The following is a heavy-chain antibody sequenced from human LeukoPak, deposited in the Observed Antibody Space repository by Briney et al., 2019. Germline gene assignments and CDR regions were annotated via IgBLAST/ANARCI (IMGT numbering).Heavy chain of an antibody. CDR1: GYTFTDYY. J-gene: IGHJ5*02. CDR2: INPNSGGT. D-gene: IGHD3-16*02. V-gene: IGHV1-2*02. CDR3: AWEGVIVNGWFDP. Sequence: GASVKVSCKASGYTFTDYYMHWVRQAPGQGLEWMGWINPNSGGTNYAQKFQGRVTMTRDTSISTAYMGLSRLRSDDTAVYYCAWEGVIVNGWFDPWGQGTLVTVSS.